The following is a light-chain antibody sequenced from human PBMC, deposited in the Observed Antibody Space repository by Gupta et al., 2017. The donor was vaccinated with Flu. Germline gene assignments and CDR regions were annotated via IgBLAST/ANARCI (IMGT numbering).Light chain of an antibody. Sequence: DIQMTQSPSSLSASVGDRVTITCRASQSISSYLNWYQQKPGKAPKLLIYAASSLQSGVPSRFSGSGSGTDFTLKISRLQPEDVATYYCKQSHSTSWTFGQGTXVEIK. V-gene: IGKV1-39*01. J-gene: IGKJ1*01. CDR1: QSISSY. CDR2: AAS. CDR3: KQSHSTSWT.